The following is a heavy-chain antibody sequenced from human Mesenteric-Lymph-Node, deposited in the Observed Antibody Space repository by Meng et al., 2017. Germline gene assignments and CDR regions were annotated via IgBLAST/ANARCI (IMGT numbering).Heavy chain of an antibody. CDR1: GGSFSAYN. D-gene: IGHD2/OR15-2a*01. CDR3: ARGFLSFVRVFDY. CDR2: IYHSGST. Sequence: QVQLQQWGAGLLKPSETLSLICFVYGGSFSAYNWRWIRQPPGKGLEWIGEIYHSGSTNYNPSLKSRVTISVDKSKNQFSLKLSSVTAADTAVYYCARGFLSFVRVFDYWGQGTLVTVSS. V-gene: IGHV4-34*01. J-gene: IGHJ4*02.